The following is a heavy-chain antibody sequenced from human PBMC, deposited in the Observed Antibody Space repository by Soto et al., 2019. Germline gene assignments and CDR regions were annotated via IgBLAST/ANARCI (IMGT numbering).Heavy chain of an antibody. Sequence: PGESLKISCNGSGYSFTNYWIVWVRQMPGKGLEWMGSTYPGDSDTRYRPSFQGQVTISADESITTAYLQWTSLKASDTAMYYCARASGSDGMDVWGQGTTVTVSS. V-gene: IGHV5-51*01. CDR3: ARASGSDGMDV. J-gene: IGHJ6*02. CDR2: TYPGDSDT. CDR1: GYSFTNYW.